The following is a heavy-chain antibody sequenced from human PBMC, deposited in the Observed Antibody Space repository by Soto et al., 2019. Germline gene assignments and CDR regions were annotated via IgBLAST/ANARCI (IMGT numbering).Heavy chain of an antibody. CDR1: GGSFSRYS. D-gene: IGHD3-3*01. CDR2: VYSSGST. CDR3: AICWDDSIKGLRVYAMDV. J-gene: IGHJ6*02. Sequence: SETLSLTCTVSGGSFSRYSWNWIRPPPGKGLEWVGYVYSSGSTNYNPSLKSRVTNSVDTSKNQFSLNLNSVTAADTAVYYCAICWDDSIKGLRVYAMDVWGQGTTVTVSS. V-gene: IGHV4-59*01.